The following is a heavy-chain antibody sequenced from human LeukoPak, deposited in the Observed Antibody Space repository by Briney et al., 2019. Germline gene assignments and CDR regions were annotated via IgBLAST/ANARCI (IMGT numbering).Heavy chain of an antibody. J-gene: IGHJ4*02. Sequence: SETLSLTCTVSGGSISSSSYYWGWIRQPPGKGLEWIGSIYYSGSTYYNPSLKSRVTISVDTSKNQFSLKLSSVTAADTAVYYCARIVGAPLFDYWGQGSMVSLSS. V-gene: IGHV4-39*01. CDR3: ARIVGAPLFDY. CDR2: IYYSGST. D-gene: IGHD1-26*01. CDR1: GGSISSSSYY.